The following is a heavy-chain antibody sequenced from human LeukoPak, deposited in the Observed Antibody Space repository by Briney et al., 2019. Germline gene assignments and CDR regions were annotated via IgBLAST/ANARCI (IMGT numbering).Heavy chain of an antibody. D-gene: IGHD5-12*01. CDR1: GFTFSSYS. J-gene: IGHJ1*01. Sequence: GGSLRLSCAASGFTFSSYSMNWVRQAPGKGLEWVSSISSSSSYIYYADSVEGRFTISRDNAKNSLYLQMNSLRAEDTAVYYCARDPKRGYSGYDLDFQHWGQGTLVTVS. V-gene: IGHV3-21*01. CDR2: ISSSSSYI. CDR3: ARDPKRGYSGYDLDFQH.